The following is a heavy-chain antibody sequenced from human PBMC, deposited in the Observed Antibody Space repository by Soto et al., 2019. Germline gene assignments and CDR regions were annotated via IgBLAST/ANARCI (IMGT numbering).Heavy chain of an antibody. CDR3: ARADYDILTGLPYQFDS. Sequence: QVQLQQWGAGLLKPSETRSLTCAVYGGSFGGYYWSWIRQPPGKGLEWIGEINHSGSTNYNPSLKSRVTISVDTSKNQFSLKLSSVTAADTAVYYCARADYDILTGLPYQFDSWGQGTLVTVSS. V-gene: IGHV4-34*01. J-gene: IGHJ4*02. CDR1: GGSFGGYY. CDR2: INHSGST. D-gene: IGHD3-9*01.